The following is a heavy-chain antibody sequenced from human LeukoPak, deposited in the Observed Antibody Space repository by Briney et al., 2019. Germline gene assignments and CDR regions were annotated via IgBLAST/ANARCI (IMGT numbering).Heavy chain of an antibody. J-gene: IGHJ4*02. D-gene: IGHD6-13*01. CDR3: ARTAAPGHFDY. Sequence: SETLSLTCTVSGYSMNSYWWSWIRQPPGKGLEWIAYIYYSGGTNYNPSLKSRVTISVDTSKNQFSLNLNSVTAADTAVYYCARTAAPGHFDYWGQGTLATVSS. CDR1: GYSMNSYW. V-gene: IGHV4-59*01. CDR2: IYYSGGT.